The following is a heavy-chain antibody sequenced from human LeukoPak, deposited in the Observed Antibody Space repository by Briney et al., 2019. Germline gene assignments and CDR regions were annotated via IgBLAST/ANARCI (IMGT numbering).Heavy chain of an antibody. CDR1: GFTVSSNY. V-gene: IGHV3-53*01. J-gene: IGHJ3*02. Sequence: PGGSLRLSCAASGFTVSSNYMSWVRQAPGKGLEWVSVIYSGGSTYYADSVKGRFTISRDNSKNTLYLQMNSLRAEDTAVYYCAKLLRDLWPPDAFDIWGQGTMVTVFS. D-gene: IGHD2-21*01. CDR2: IYSGGST. CDR3: AKLLRDLWPPDAFDI.